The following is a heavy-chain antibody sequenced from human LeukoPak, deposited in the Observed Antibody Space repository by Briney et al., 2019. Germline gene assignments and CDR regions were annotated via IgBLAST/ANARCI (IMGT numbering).Heavy chain of an antibody. CDR2: INHSGST. V-gene: IGHV4-34*01. D-gene: IGHD2-2*01. Sequence: SETLSLTCAVYGGSFSGYYWSWIRQPPGKGLEWIGEINHSGSTNYNPSLKSRVTISVDTSKNQFSLKLSSVTAADTAVYYCAGGDPHCSSTSCYSGWFDPWGQGTLVTVSS. J-gene: IGHJ5*02. CDR3: AGGDPHCSSTSCYSGWFDP. CDR1: GGSFSGYY.